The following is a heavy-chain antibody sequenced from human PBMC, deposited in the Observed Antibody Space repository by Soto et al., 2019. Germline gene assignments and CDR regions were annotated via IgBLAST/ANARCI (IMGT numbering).Heavy chain of an antibody. Sequence: ASVKVSCKASGYTFTGYYMHWVRQAPGQGLEWMGWINPNSGGTNYAQKFQGRVTMTRDTSISTAYMELSRLRSDETAVYYCARPVGATNYFDYWGQGTLATVSS. CDR1: GYTFTGYY. CDR3: ARPVGATNYFDY. V-gene: IGHV1-2*02. J-gene: IGHJ4*02. D-gene: IGHD1-26*01. CDR2: INPNSGGT.